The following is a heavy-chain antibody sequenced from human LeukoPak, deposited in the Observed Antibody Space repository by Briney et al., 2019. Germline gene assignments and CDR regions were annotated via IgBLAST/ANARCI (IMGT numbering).Heavy chain of an antibody. J-gene: IGHJ3*02. V-gene: IGHV1-18*01. Sequence: ASVKVSCKASGYTFTSYGISWVRQAPGQGLEWMGWISAYNGNTNYAQKLQGRVTMTTDTSTSTAYMELRSLRSDDTAVYYCARRKDYGDYDRAFDIWGQGTMVTVSS. CDR2: ISAYNGNT. CDR1: GYTFTSYG. D-gene: IGHD4-17*01. CDR3: ARRKDYGDYDRAFDI.